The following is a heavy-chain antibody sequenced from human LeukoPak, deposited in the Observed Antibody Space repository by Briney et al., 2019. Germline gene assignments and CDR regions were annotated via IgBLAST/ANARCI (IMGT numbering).Heavy chain of an antibody. V-gene: IGHV1-2*02. J-gene: IGHJ4*02. CDR2: INPNSGGT. CDR1: GYTFTGYY. D-gene: IGHD2-15*01. CDR3: ARSEIPKGFKNQIVVVVDYYFDY. Sequence: ASVKVSCKASGYTFTGYYMHWVRQAPGQGLEWMGWINPNSGGTNYAQKFQGRVTMTRDTSISTAYMELSRLRSGDTAVYYCARSEIPKGFKNQIVVVVDYYFDYWGQGTLVTVSS.